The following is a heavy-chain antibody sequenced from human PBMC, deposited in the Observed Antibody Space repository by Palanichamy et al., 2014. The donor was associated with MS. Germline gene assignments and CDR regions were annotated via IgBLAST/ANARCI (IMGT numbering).Heavy chain of an antibody. CDR2: SSSSYT. J-gene: IGHJ4*02. D-gene: IGHD3-22*01. V-gene: IGHV3-11*06. Sequence: SSSSYTNYADSVKGRFTISRDNAKNSLYLQMNSLRAEDTAVYYCARDRLSSGYTKRDFDYWGQGTLVTVSS. CDR3: ARDRLSSGYTKRDFDY.